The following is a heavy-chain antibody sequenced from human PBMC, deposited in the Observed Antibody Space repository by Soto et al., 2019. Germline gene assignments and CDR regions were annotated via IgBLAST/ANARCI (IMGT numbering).Heavy chain of an antibody. D-gene: IGHD3-3*01. CDR3: ARVPTSYSEFWSGYQSHGNGMDV. Sequence: GWYLRLSCAATGFTFSTYSMTCVRQAPGKWLEWVSSISIGSTYIYYADSVKGRFTISRDNAKNSLYLQMNSLRAEDTAVYYCARVPTSYSEFWSGYQSHGNGMDVWGLWTTVTVAS. V-gene: IGHV3-21*01. J-gene: IGHJ6*02. CDR1: GFTFSTYS. CDR2: ISIGSTYI.